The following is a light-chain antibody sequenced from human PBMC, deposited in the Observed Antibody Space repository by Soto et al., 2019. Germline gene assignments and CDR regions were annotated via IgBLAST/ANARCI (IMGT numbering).Light chain of an antibody. CDR3: QQRSNWPIT. Sequence: EIVLIQSPSTLSLSPGERATLSCRASQSVSSYFAWYQQKPGQAPRLLIYDASNRATGIPARFIGSGSGTDFTLTISSLEPEDFAVYYCQQRSNWPITFGQGTRLEIK. CDR1: QSVSSY. V-gene: IGKV3-11*01. J-gene: IGKJ5*01. CDR2: DAS.